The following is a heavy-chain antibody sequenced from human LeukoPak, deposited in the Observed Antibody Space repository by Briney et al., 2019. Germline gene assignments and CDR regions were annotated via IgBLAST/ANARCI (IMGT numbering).Heavy chain of an antibody. J-gene: IGHJ6*02. V-gene: IGHV4-59*08. Sequence: PSETLSLTCTVSGGSISSYYWSWIRQPPGKGLEWIGYIYYSGSTNYNPPLKSRVTISVDTSKNQFSLKLSSVTAADTAVYYCARQPYYYGMDVWGQGTTVTVSS. CDR1: GGSISSYY. CDR2: IYYSGST. CDR3: ARQPYYYGMDV.